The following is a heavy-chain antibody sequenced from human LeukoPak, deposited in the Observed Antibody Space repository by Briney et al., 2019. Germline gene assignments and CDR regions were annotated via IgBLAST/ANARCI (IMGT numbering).Heavy chain of an antibody. CDR3: ARDTMIVVVNSIPYYYYGMDV. CDR1: GYTFTSYG. CDR2: ISAYNGNT. J-gene: IGHJ6*02. V-gene: IGHV1-18*01. Sequence: ASVKVSCKASGYTFTSYGISWVRQAPRQGLEWMGWISAYNGNTNYAQKLQGRVTMTTDTSTSTAYMELRSLRSDDTAVYYCARDTMIVVVNSIPYYYYGMDVWGQGTTVTVSS. D-gene: IGHD3-22*01.